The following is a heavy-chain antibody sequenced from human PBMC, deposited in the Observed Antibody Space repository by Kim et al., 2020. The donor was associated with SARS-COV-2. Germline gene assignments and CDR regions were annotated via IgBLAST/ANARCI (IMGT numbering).Heavy chain of an antibody. CDR2: LSDSGGDT. J-gene: IGHJ2*01. V-gene: IGHV3-23*01. CDR1: GFTFSSFA. CDR3: AKKGIPARAQWYFDL. D-gene: IGHD6-13*01. Sequence: GGSLRLSCAASGFTFSSFAMTWVRQAPGKGLEWVSILSDSGGDTFYADSVKGRFTISRDNSKNTLYLQTNRLRAEDTAVYYCAKKGIPARAQWYFDLWGRGTLVTVSS.